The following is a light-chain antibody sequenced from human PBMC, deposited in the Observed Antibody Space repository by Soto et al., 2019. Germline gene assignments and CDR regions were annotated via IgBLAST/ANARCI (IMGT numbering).Light chain of an antibody. CDR2: DVN. CDR1: SSDVGAYNY. J-gene: IGLJ1*01. V-gene: IGLV2-14*03. CDR3: CSYTRSTTYV. Sequence: QSVLTQPASVSGSPGQSITISCTGTSSDVGAYNYVSWYQQHPGKAPKLMIFDVNNRPSGISSRFSGSKSGNTASLTISGLQAEDEADYYCCSYTRSTTYVFGTGTKVTVL.